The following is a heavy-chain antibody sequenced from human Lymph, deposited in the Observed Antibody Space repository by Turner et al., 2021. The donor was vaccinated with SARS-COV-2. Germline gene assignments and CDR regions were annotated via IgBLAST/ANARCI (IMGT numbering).Heavy chain of an antibody. D-gene: IGHD2-21*02. Sequence: EVQLVASGGGLVTPGGSLRLSCAASGFTFSSYSMNWVRQAPGKGLEWVSSITFTSSYIYYADSVKGRFTISRDNAKNSLYLQMNSLRAEDTAVYYCARGPPDFPYYFDYWGQGTLVTVSS. CDR3: ARGPPDFPYYFDY. J-gene: IGHJ4*02. V-gene: IGHV3-21*01. CDR2: ITFTSSYI. CDR1: GFTFSSYS.